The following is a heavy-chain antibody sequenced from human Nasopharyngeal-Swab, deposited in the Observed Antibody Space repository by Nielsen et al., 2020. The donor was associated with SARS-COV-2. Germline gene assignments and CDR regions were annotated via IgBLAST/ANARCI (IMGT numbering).Heavy chain of an antibody. D-gene: IGHD3-10*01. CDR2: MNPNSGNT. J-gene: IGHJ4*02. V-gene: IGHV1-8*01. CDR1: GYTFTSYD. Sequence: ASVKVSCKASGYTFTSYDINWVRQATGQGLEWMGWMNPNSGNTGYAQKFQGRVTMTRNTSISTAYMELSSLRSEDTAVYYCARVYNVRSGSYYRYWGQGTLSPSPQ. CDR3: ARVYNVRSGSYYRY.